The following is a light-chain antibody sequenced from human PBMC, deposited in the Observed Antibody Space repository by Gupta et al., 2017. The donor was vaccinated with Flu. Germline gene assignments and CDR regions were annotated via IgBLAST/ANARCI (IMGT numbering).Light chain of an antibody. CDR2: QAS. V-gene: IGKV1-5*03. J-gene: IGKJ2*01. CDR1: QSITNW. CDR3: QQYNGS. Sequence: DIQMTQSPSTLSASVGDRVTITCRASQSITNWLAWYQQKPGKAPKLLIYQASSLQSGVTSRFSGSGSATEFTLTISSLQPDDFATYYCQQYNGSFGQGTKLEIK.